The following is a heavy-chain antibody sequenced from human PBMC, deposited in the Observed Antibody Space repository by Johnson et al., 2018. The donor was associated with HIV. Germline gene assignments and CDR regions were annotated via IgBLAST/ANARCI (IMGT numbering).Heavy chain of an antibody. CDR2: ISSSGSTI. CDR3: ARDEVAGAFDI. J-gene: IGHJ3*02. CDR1: GFSFSDYF. V-gene: IGHV3-11*01. Sequence: QVQLVESGGGLVKPGGSLRLSCAASGFSFSDYFVCWIRQAPGKGLAWVSYISSSGSTIYYADSVKGRFTISRDNSKNTLYLQMNSLRAEDTAVYYCARDEVAGAFDIWGQGTMVTVSS.